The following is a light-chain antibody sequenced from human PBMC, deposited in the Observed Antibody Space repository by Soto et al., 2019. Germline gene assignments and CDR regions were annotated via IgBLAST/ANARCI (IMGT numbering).Light chain of an antibody. CDR1: QGMSSY. V-gene: IGKV1-9*01. J-gene: IGKJ2*01. CDR3: QQLSSFPYT. Sequence: DIQLTQSPSFMSASVGDRVTITCRASQGMSSYLAWYQQKPGKAPKILSYAASTLQSGVPSRFSGSGSETEFTLNISSLQPEDFATYYCQQLSSFPYTFGQGTKLEIK. CDR2: AAS.